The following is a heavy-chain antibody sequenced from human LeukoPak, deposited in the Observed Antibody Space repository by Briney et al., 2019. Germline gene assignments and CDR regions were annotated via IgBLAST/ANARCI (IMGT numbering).Heavy chain of an antibody. J-gene: IGHJ6*02. Sequence: SETLSLTCTVIGGSFTDYFWTWIRHSPGKGLEWIGEINDYTGDTNYNPSLNSRVSISLEKSKNQFSLELRSVTAADTAVYYCARGRIAKIVVVHSFSYGMDVWGQGTTVTISS. CDR1: GGSFTDYF. CDR2: INDYTGDT. V-gene: IGHV4-34*01. D-gene: IGHD3-22*01. CDR3: ARGRIAKIVVVHSFSYGMDV.